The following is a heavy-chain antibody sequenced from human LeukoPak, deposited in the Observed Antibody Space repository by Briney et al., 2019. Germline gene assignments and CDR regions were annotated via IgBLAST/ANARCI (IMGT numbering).Heavy chain of an antibody. V-gene: IGHV3-21*01. J-gene: IGHJ3*02. CDR3: AKVPRITMIVVAGAFDI. CDR1: GFTFNNYS. CDR2: ITSSISSI. Sequence: PGGSLRLSCAASGFTFNNYSMNWVRQAPGKGLEWVSSITSSISSIYYADSVKGRFTISRDNAKNSLYLQMNSLRAEDTAVCYCAKVPRITMIVVAGAFDIWGQGTMVTVSS. D-gene: IGHD3-22*01.